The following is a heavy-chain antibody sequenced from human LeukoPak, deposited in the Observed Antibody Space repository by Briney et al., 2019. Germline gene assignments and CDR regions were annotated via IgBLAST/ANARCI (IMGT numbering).Heavy chain of an antibody. D-gene: IGHD3-10*01. V-gene: IGHV3-21*04. J-gene: IGHJ4*02. CDR3: AKQLPYGSGSRGPDY. CDR1: GFTFSSYS. Sequence: GGSLRLSCAASGFTFSSYSMNWVRQAPGKGLEWVSSISSSSSYIYYADSVKGRFTISRDNAKNSLYLQMNSLRAEDTALYYCAKQLPYGSGSRGPDYWGQGTLVTVSS. CDR2: ISSSSSYI.